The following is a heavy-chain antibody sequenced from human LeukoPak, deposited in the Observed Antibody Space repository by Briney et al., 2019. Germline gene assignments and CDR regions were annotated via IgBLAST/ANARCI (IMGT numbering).Heavy chain of an antibody. Sequence: GGSLRLSCAASGFTCSSYAMSWVRQALEKGLEWVSRISGSGGITYYADSVKGRFTISRDNSKTRLYLRMNSLRAEDTAVYYCAKDREQRWLHLGAFDMWGQGTMVTVSS. CDR1: GFTCSSYA. CDR3: AKDREQRWLHLGAFDM. CDR2: ISGSGGIT. J-gene: IGHJ3*02. D-gene: IGHD5-24*01. V-gene: IGHV3-23*01.